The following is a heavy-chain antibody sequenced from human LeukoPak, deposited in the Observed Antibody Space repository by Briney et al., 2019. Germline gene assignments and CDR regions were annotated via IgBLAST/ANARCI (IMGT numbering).Heavy chain of an antibody. J-gene: IGHJ6*02. CDR2: TYSGGST. Sequence: GGSLRLSCAASGFTVSSNYMSWARQAPGKGLEWVSLTYSGGSTYYADSVKGRFTISRDNSKNTLYLQMNSLRAEDTALYYCAREDDYTHYYGMDVWGQGTTVTVSS. CDR1: GFTVSSNY. CDR3: AREDDYTHYYGMDV. D-gene: IGHD4-11*01. V-gene: IGHV3-53*01.